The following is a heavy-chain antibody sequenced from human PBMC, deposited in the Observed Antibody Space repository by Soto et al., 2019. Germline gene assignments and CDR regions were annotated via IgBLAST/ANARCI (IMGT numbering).Heavy chain of an antibody. V-gene: IGHV3-48*04. J-gene: IGHJ6*02. CDR2: ISSSGSTI. Sequence: EVQLVESGGGLVQPGGSVRLSCAASGFTFSSYSMNWVRQAPGKGLEWVSYISSSGSTIYYADSVKGRFTISRDNAKNSLYLQMNSLRAEDTAVYYCARTMIVVNYGMDVWGQGTTVTVSS. CDR3: ARTMIVVNYGMDV. D-gene: IGHD3-22*01. CDR1: GFTFSSYS.